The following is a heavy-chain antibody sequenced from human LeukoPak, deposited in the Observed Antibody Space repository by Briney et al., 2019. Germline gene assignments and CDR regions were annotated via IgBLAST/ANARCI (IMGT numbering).Heavy chain of an antibody. Sequence: GGSLRLSCAASGFTFTNYAMSWVRQAPGKGLEWVSAISGNGGSTYYADSVKGRFTISRDNSKNTLYLQMNSLRAEDTVVYYCAKFRPITSVAGTIFHYWGQGALVTVSS. CDR3: AKFRPITSVAGTIFHY. V-gene: IGHV3-23*01. CDR1: GFTFTNYA. J-gene: IGHJ4*02. D-gene: IGHD6-19*01. CDR2: ISGNGGST.